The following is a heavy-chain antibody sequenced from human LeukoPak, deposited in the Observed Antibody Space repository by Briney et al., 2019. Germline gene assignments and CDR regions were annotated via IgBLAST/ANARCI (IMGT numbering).Heavy chain of an antibody. CDR2: ISYDGSNK. CDR3: ASDRIVVVPAANDY. J-gene: IGHJ4*02. V-gene: IGHV3-30-3*01. D-gene: IGHD2-2*01. CDR1: GFTFSSYA. Sequence: PGGSLRLSCAASGFTFSSYAMHWVRQAPGKGLEWVAVISYDGSNKYYADSVKGRFTISRDNSKNTLYLQMNSLRAEDTAVYYCASDRIVVVPAANDYWGQGTLVTVSS.